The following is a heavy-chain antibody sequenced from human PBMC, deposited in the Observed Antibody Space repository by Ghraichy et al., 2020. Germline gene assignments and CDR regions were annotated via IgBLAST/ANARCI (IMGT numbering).Heavy chain of an antibody. Sequence: SQTLSLTCEIYGDSVSSNSAAWNWIRQSQSRGLEWLGRTYQRSKWYNEYAVSVKSRITINPDTSKNQFSLQLNSVTPEDTAVYYCAKGSHYSFEYWGQGTLVTVSS. V-gene: IGHV6-1*01. CDR3: AKGSHYSFEY. CDR1: GDSVSSNSAA. D-gene: IGHD3-10*01. CDR2: TYQRSKWYN. J-gene: IGHJ4*02.